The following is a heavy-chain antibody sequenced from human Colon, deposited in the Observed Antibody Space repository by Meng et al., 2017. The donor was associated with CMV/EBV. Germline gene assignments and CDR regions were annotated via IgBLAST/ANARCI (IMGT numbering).Heavy chain of an antibody. CDR1: GFTFDNLA. D-gene: IGHD4-11*01. Sequence: ASGFTFDNLAMSWVRQAPGKGLEWVAGLTGSGVNAYHADSVRGRFIISRDNSKNTIYLQMNNLRVEDTAIYYCARGQDYSNYWGFDLWGQGTLVTVSS. J-gene: IGHJ5*02. CDR2: LTGSGVNA. CDR3: ARGQDYSNYWGFDL. V-gene: IGHV3-23*01.